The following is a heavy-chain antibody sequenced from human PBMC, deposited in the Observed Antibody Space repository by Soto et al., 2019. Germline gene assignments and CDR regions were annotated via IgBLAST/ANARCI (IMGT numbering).Heavy chain of an antibody. CDR2: ISYDGSNK. D-gene: IGHD6-13*01. CDR3: AKDWKGAAAHYYYYGMDV. J-gene: IGHJ6*02. Sequence: PGGSLRLSCAASGFTFSSYGMHWVRQAPGKGLEWVAVISYDGSNKYYADSVKGRFTISRDNSKNTLYLQMNGLRAEDTAVYYCAKDWKGAAAHYYYYGMDVWGQGTTVTVSS. CDR1: GFTFSSYG. V-gene: IGHV3-30*18.